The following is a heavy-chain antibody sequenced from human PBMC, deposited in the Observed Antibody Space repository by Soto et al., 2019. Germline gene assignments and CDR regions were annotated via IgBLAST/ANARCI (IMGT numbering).Heavy chain of an antibody. CDR3: ARSVFP. V-gene: IGHV4-31*03. CDR2: IYYIGST. CDR1: GGSISSGGYY. Sequence: QVQLQESGPGLVKPSQTLSLTCTVSGGSISSGGYYWNWIRQHPGKGLEWIGYIYYIGSTYYNPSLMGRVTISLDTSKNQFSLRLSSVTAADTAVYYCARSVFPWGQGTLVTVSS. J-gene: IGHJ5*02.